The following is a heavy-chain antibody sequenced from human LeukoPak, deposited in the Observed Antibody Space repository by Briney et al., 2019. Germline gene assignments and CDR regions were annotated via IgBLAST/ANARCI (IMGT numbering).Heavy chain of an antibody. CDR3: ARDYYGSGSYYSY. Sequence: SVKVSCKASAGTFSSYAISWVRQAPGQGLEWMGGIIPIFGTANYAQKFQGRVTITADKSTSTAYMELSSLRSEDTAVYYCARDYYGSGSYYSYWGQGTLVTVSS. CDR1: AGTFSSYA. D-gene: IGHD3-10*01. J-gene: IGHJ4*02. CDR2: IIPIFGTA. V-gene: IGHV1-69*06.